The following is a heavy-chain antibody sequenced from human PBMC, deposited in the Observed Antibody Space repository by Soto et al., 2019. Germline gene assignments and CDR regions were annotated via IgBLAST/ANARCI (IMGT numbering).Heavy chain of an antibody. CDR1: GGTFSSYA. D-gene: IGHD6-19*01. Sequence: QVQLVQSGAEVKKPGSSVKVSCKASGGTFSSYAISWVRQAPGQGLEWMGGIIPIFGTANYAQKLQGRVTITADESTSTAYMELSSLRSEDTAVYYCARDPGRRVAVAGKDYFDYWGQGTLVTVSS. J-gene: IGHJ4*02. CDR3: ARDPGRRVAVAGKDYFDY. V-gene: IGHV1-69*01. CDR2: IIPIFGTA.